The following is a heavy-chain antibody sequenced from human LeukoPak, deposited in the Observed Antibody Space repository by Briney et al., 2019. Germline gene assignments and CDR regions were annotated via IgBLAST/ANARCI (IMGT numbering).Heavy chain of an antibody. D-gene: IGHD3-22*01. CDR3: ASAPGYYYDSSGYYIPHFDY. CDR1: GGSISSGNYY. V-gene: IGHV4-61*02. CDR2: IYTSGST. J-gene: IGHJ4*02. Sequence: SQTLSLTCTVSGGSISSGNYYWSWIRQPAGKGLEWIGRIYTSGSTNYNPSLKSRVTISIDTSKNQFSLKLSSVTAADTAVYYCASAPGYYYDSSGYYIPHFDYWGQGTLVTVSS.